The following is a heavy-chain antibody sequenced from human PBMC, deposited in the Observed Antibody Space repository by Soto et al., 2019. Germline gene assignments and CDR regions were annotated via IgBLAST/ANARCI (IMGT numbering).Heavy chain of an antibody. CDR3: ALGGYDILTGYYTDAFDI. CDR2: MNPNSGNT. V-gene: IGHV1-8*01. D-gene: IGHD3-9*01. Sequence: ASVQVSCKASGYTFTSYDINWVRQATGQGLEWMGWMNPNSGNTGYAQKFQGRVTMTRNTSISTAYMELSSLRSEDTAVYYCALGGYDILTGYYTDAFDIWGQGTMVTVSS. CDR1: GYTFTSYD. J-gene: IGHJ3*02.